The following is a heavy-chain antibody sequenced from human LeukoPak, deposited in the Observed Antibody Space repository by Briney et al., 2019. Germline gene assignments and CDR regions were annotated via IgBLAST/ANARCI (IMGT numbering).Heavy chain of an antibody. CDR2: ISSTGSNI. D-gene: IGHD3-10*01. V-gene: IGHV3-11*04. J-gene: IGHJ4*02. CDR3: ARVVGWFGDL. Sequence: GGSLRLSCAASGFSFSDYYMSWIRQGPGMGLEWVAYISSTGSNIYYADSVKGRFTISRDNAKNSLYLQMNSLRAEDRAVYYCARVVGWFGDLWGQGTLVTVSS. CDR1: GFSFSDYY.